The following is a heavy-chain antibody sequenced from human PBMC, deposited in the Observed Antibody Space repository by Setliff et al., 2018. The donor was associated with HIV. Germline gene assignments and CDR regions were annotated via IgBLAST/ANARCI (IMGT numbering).Heavy chain of an antibody. D-gene: IGHD3-10*01. V-gene: IGHV1-69*13. J-gene: IGHJ4*02. CDR1: GDSFSNYA. CDR3: AVSWYTTGRGDY. Sequence: GASVKVSCKTSGDSFSNYAITWVRQAPGQGLEWMGGIVPKFGTPNYAERFQGRVTITADESTSTAYMELRNLRSDDMAVYYCAVSWYTTGRGDYWGPGTLVTVS. CDR2: IVPKFGTP.